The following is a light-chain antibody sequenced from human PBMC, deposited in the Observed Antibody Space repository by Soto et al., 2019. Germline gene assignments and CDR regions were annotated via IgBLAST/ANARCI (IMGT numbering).Light chain of an antibody. J-gene: IGKJ3*01. CDR1: QTISSNY. V-gene: IGKV3-20*01. CDR3: QQYGRSPPQFT. Sequence: EIVLTQSPGTLSLSAGERATLSCRASQTISSNYLAWYQQKPGQAPRLLIFGASYRATGIPDRFSGSGSGTDFTLTISRLEPEDFAVYYCQQYGRSPPQFTFGPGTKVXIK. CDR2: GAS.